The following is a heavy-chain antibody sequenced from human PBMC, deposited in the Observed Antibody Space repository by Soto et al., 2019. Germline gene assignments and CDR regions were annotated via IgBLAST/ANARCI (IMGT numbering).Heavy chain of an antibody. CDR2: IYWDDDQ. Sequence: QITLKESGPTLVKPTQTLTLTCTFSGFSLSADGVGVGWIRQPPGKALEWLALIYWDDDQRYSPSLKTPLTITKDTSKNQVVLTMTNMDPVDTATYYCAHAYGGTSWPNDAFDVWGQGTVVTVSS. V-gene: IGHV2-5*02. D-gene: IGHD2-2*01. CDR3: AHAYGGTSWPNDAFDV. J-gene: IGHJ3*01. CDR1: GFSLSADGVG.